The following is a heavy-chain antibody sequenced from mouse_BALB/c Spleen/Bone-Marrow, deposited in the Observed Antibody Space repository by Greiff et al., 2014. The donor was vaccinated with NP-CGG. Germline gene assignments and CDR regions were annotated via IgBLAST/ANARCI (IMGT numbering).Heavy chain of an antibody. CDR2: INPYNDGT. J-gene: IGHJ4*01. CDR1: GYTLTSYV. V-gene: IGHV1-14*01. D-gene: IGHD1-1*01. Sequence: EVKLQESGPELVKPGASVKMSCKASGYTLTSYVMHWVKQKPGQGLEWIGYINPYNDGTKYNEKFKGKAILTSDKSSSTAYMELSSLTSEGSAVYYCARGSSWAMDYWGQGTSVTVSS. CDR3: ARGSSWAMDY.